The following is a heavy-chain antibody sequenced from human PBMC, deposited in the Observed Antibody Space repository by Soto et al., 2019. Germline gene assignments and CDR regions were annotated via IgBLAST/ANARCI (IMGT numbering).Heavy chain of an antibody. D-gene: IGHD3-10*01. CDR1: GGSFSGYY. J-gene: IGHJ6*02. CDR3: ARAGQALLWFGELSRGYYYYYGMDV. V-gene: IGHV4-34*01. CDR2: INHSGST. Sequence: SESLSLTCAVYGGSFSGYYWSWIRQPPGKGLEWIGEINHSGSTNYNPSLKSRVTISVDTSKNQFSLKLSSVTAADTAVYYCARAGQALLWFGELSRGYYYYYGMDVWGQGTTVTVPS.